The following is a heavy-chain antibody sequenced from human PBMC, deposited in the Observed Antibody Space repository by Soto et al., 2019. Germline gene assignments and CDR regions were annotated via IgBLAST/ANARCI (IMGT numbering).Heavy chain of an antibody. CDR3: ARVGRYTSGWYLDCFDY. CDR1: GGSFANYY. Sequence: PSETLSLTCAVYGGSFANYYWNWIRQPPGKGLEWIGEINYSGSTDYNPSLESRVTISVDTSKNQFSLNLSSVTAADTAIYYCARVGRYTSGWYLDCFDYWGQGTVVTVSS. V-gene: IGHV4-34*01. CDR2: INYSGST. J-gene: IGHJ4*02. D-gene: IGHD6-19*01.